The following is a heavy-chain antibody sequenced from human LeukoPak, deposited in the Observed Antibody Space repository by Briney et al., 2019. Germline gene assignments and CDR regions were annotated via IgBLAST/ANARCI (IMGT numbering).Heavy chain of an antibody. D-gene: IGHD6-13*01. CDR3: ARATHTFYSSSINWFDP. V-gene: IGHV4-59*01. CDR2: IYYSGST. Sequence: ASETLSLTCTVSGGSISSYYWSWLRQPPGKGLEWIGYIYYSGSTNYNPSLKSRVTISVDTSKNQFSLKLSSVTAADTAVYYCARATHTFYSSSINWFDPWGQGTLVTVSS. J-gene: IGHJ5*02. CDR1: GGSISSYY.